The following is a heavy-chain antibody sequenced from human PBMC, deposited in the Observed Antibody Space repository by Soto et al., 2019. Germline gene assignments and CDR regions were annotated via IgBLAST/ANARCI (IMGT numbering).Heavy chain of an antibody. Sequence: GSLRLSCAASGFTFSSCAMSWVRQAPGKGLEWVSAISGSGGSTYYADSVKGRFTISRDNSKNTLYLQMNSLRAEDTAVYYCAKYYDFWSGYYPRHYYGMDVWGQGTTVTVSS. D-gene: IGHD3-3*01. V-gene: IGHV3-23*01. CDR3: AKYYDFWSGYYPRHYYGMDV. CDR2: ISGSGGST. J-gene: IGHJ6*02. CDR1: GFTFSSCA.